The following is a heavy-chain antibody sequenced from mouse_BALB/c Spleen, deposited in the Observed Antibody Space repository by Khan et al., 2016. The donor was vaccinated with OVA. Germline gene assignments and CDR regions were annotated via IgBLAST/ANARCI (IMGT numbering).Heavy chain of an antibody. J-gene: IGHJ4*01. D-gene: IGHD1-1*01. CDR1: GYSITSNYA. CDR2: ISYSGST. CDR3: ARRNYYGYALDY. V-gene: IGHV3-2*02. Sequence: EVKLEVSGPGLVKPSQSLSLTCTVNGYSITSNYAWNWIRQFPGNKLEWMGYISYSGSTNYNPSLKSRLSITRDTSKNQFFLLLHSVNTEDSATYCCARRNYYGYALDYWGQGTSVTVSS.